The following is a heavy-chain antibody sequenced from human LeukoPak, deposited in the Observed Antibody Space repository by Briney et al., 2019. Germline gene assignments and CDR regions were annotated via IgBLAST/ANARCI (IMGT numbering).Heavy chain of an antibody. V-gene: IGHV1-2*02. Sequence: ASVKVSCKASGYTFTGYYMHWVRQAPGQGLEWMGWINPNSGGTNYAQKFQGRVTMTRDTSISTAYMELSRLRSDDTAVYYCARDGGYSSSKRSKGAFDIWGQGTMVTVSS. CDR3: ARDGGYSSSKRSKGAFDI. CDR2: INPNSGGT. J-gene: IGHJ3*02. D-gene: IGHD6-13*01. CDR1: GYTFTGYY.